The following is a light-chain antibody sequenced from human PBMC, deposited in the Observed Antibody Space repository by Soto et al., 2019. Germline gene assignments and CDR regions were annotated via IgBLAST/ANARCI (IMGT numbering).Light chain of an antibody. J-gene: IGLJ2*01. CDR2: LNSDGSH. CDR3: QTWGTGIQVI. Sequence: QSVLTQSPSASASLGASVKLTCTLSSGHSTYAIAWHQQQPEKGPRYLMKLNSDGSHSKGDGIPDRFSGSSSGAERYLTISSLQSEDEAAYYCQTWGTGIQVIFGGGPKLTVL. CDR1: SGHSTYA. V-gene: IGLV4-69*01.